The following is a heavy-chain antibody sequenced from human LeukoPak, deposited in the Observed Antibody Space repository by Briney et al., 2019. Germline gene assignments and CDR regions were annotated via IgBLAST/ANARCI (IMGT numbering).Heavy chain of an antibody. J-gene: IGHJ4*02. CDR2: ISSSGSTI. Sequence: GGSLRLSCAASGFTFSDYYMSWIRQAPGKGLEWVSYISSSGSTIYYADSVKGRFTISRDNAKNSLYLQMTSLRAEDTAVYYCATDDHVNWHHYWGQGTLVTVSS. CDR3: ATDDHVNWHHY. CDR1: GFTFSDYY. D-gene: IGHD3-10*02. V-gene: IGHV3-11*04.